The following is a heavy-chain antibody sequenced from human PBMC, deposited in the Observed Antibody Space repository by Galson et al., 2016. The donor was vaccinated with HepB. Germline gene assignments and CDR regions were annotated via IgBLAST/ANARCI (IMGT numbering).Heavy chain of an antibody. V-gene: IGHV3-33*01. CDR3: ARGDYYYDRSGYYYPDY. CDR1: GFTLRTYG. Sequence: SLRLSCAASGFTLRTYGMHWVRQAPGKGLEWVAVIWYDGSNKYYADSVKGRFTISRDNSKKTLYLQMNSLRAEDTAVYYCARGDYYYDRSGYYYPDYWGQGTLVTVSS. D-gene: IGHD3-22*01. J-gene: IGHJ4*02. CDR2: IWYDGSNK.